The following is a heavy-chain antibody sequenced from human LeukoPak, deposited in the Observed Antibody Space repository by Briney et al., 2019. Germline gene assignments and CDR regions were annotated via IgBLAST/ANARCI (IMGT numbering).Heavy chain of an antibody. D-gene: IGHD4-17*01. Sequence: GGSLRLSCAASGFTFSSYAMHWVRQAPGKGLEWVAVISYDGSNKYYADSVKGRFTISRDNSKNTLYLQMNSLRAEDTAVYYCARDSVTTVNFDYWGQGTLVTVSS. CDR3: ARDSVTTVNFDY. CDR2: ISYDGSNK. CDR1: GFTFSSYA. J-gene: IGHJ4*02. V-gene: IGHV3-30*04.